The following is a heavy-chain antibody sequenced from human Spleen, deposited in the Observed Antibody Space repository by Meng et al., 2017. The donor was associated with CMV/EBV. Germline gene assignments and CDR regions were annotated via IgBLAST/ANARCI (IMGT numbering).Heavy chain of an antibody. J-gene: IGHJ4*02. CDR1: GFTFSSYA. D-gene: IGHD2-2*02. CDR3: ARDKYQLLYGY. CDR2: ISGSGGST. Sequence: GESLKISCAASGFTFSSYAMNWVRQAPGKGLEWVSAISGSGGSTYYADSVKGRFTISRDNSKNTLYLQMNSLRAEDTAVYYCARDKYQLLYGYWGQGTLVTVSS. V-gene: IGHV3-23*01.